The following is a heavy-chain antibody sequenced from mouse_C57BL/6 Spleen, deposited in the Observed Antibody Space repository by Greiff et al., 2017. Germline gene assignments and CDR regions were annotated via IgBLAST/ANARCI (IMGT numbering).Heavy chain of an antibody. D-gene: IGHD2-5*01. CDR1: GYTFTNYW. V-gene: IGHV1-63*01. CDR2: IYPGGGYT. Sequence: QVQLQQSGAELVRPGTSVKMSCKASGYTFTNYWIGWAKQRPGHGLEWIGDIYPGGGYTNYNEKFKGKATLTADKSSSTAYMQFSSLTSEDSAIYYCARPYSKGNYYFDDWGQGTTLTVSS. CDR3: ARPYSKGNYYFDD. J-gene: IGHJ2*01.